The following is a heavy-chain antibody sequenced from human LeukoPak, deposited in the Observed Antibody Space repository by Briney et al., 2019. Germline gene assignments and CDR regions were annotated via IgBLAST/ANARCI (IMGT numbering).Heavy chain of an antibody. D-gene: IGHD5-12*01. CDR1: GFTFSNYA. J-gene: IGHJ4*02. CDR3: AKGRYAAVYYFDY. V-gene: IGHV3-23*01. Sequence: GGSLRLSCAASGFTFSNYAMSRVRQAPGKGLEWVSGLSDSGGSTYYADSAKGRFTISRDNSKNTLYLQMNSLRAEDTAVYYCAKGRYAAVYYFDYWGQGTLVTVSS. CDR2: LSDSGGST.